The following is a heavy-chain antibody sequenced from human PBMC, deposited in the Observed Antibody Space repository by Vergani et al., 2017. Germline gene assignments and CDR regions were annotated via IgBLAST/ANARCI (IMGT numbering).Heavy chain of an antibody. Sequence: QVQLQESGPGLVKPSETLSLTCTVSGGPISSYYWSWIRPPPGKGLEWIGYIYYSGSTNYNPSLKSRVTISVDTSKNQFSLKLSSVTAADTAVYYCARGSGRLAGNWFDPWGQGTLVTVSS. J-gene: IGHJ5*02. V-gene: IGHV4-59*01. CDR2: IYYSGST. CDR1: GGPISSYY. CDR3: ARGSGRLAGNWFDP. D-gene: IGHD3-10*01.